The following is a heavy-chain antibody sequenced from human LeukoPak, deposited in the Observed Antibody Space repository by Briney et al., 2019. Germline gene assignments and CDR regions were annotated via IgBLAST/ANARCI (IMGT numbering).Heavy chain of an antibody. D-gene: IGHD2-15*01. CDR1: GGSISSYY. CDR3: ARASPGFSRIPYYYYYYYMDV. V-gene: IGHV4-59*01. CDR2: IYYSGST. J-gene: IGHJ6*03. Sequence: SETLSLTCTVSGGSISSYYWSWIRQPPGKGLEWIGYIYYSGSTNYNPSLKSRVTISVDTSKNQFSLKLSSVTAAVTAVYYCARASPGFSRIPYYYYYYYMDVWGKGTTVTVSS.